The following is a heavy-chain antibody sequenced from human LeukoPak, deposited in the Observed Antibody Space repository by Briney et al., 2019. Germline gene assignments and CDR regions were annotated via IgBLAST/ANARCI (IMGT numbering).Heavy chain of an antibody. J-gene: IGHJ5*02. D-gene: IGHD5-24*01. Sequence: ASVKVSCKASGGTFSSYAISWVRQAPGQGLEWMGRIIPILGIANYAQKFQGRVTITADKSTSTAYMELSSLRSEDTAVYYCARGHREDWFDPWGQGTLVTVSS. CDR3: ARGHREDWFDP. V-gene: IGHV1-69*04. CDR2: IIPILGIA. CDR1: GGTFSSYA.